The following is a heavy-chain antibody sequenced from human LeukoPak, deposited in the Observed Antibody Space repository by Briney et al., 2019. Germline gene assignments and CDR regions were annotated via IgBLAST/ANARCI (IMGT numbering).Heavy chain of an antibody. CDR2: VWYDGTIK. CDR1: GFTFSTYV. CDR3: ARGSTYNYADFDS. V-gene: IGHV3-33*01. D-gene: IGHD5-18*01. Sequence: PGRSLRLSCAASGFTFSTYVMHWVRQAPGEGLEWVALVWYDGTIKYYADSVQGRFTISRDNSKNTLNLQMNSLRAEDTAVYYCARGSTYNYADFDSWGQGALVTVPS. J-gene: IGHJ4*02.